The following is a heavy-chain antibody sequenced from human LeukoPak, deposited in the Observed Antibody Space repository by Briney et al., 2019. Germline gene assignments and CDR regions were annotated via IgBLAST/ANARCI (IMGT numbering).Heavy chain of an antibody. J-gene: IGHJ4*02. CDR1: GGTFSSYA. CDR2: IIPIFGTA. Sequence: ASVKVSCKASGGTFSSYAISWVRQAPGQGLEWMGGIIPIFGTANYAQKFQGRVTITTDESTSTAYMELSSLRSEDTAVYYCARAYRYCSSTSCQYYFDYWGQGTLVTVSS. CDR3: ARAYRYCSSTSCQYYFDY. D-gene: IGHD2-2*01. V-gene: IGHV1-69*05.